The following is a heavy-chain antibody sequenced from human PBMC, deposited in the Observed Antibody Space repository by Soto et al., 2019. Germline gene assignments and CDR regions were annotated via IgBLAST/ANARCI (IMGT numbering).Heavy chain of an antibody. V-gene: IGHV3-11*05. Sequence: QVQLVESGGGLVKPGGSLRLSCAASGFTFSDYSMSWIRQAPGKGLECVSYIRGSRSYTNYADSVKGRFTISRDNAKNQLYLQMNSRRVEDTAVYYCARGEGGGDYWGQGTLVTVSS. CDR3: ARGEGGGDY. CDR2: IRGSRSYT. J-gene: IGHJ4*02. D-gene: IGHD3-16*01. CDR1: GFTFSDYS.